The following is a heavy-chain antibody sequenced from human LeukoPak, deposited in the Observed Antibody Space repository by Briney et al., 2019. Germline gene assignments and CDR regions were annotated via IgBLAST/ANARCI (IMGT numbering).Heavy chain of an antibody. CDR2: IYYSGST. V-gene: IGHV4-59*08. Sequence: PSETLSLTCTVSGGSISSYYWSWIRQPPGKGLEWIAYIYYSGSTNYNPSLKSRVTISVDTSKNQFSLKLSSVTAADRAVYYCARRGSYYGWNAFDIWGKGTMVTVSS. CDR3: ARRGSYYGWNAFDI. CDR1: GGSISSYY. D-gene: IGHD1-26*01. J-gene: IGHJ3*02.